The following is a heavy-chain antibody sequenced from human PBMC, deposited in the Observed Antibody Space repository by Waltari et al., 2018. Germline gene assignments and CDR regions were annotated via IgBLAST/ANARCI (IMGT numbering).Heavy chain of an antibody. V-gene: IGHV3-7*01. CDR3: ATSGWYCFDY. CDR2: IKQDGSEK. Sequence: EVQLVESGGGLVQPGGSLRFSCEASGFPLSSFWMNWVRQTPGKGLEWVAGIKQDGSEKYYADSVKGRFTISRDNAKNSLYLQMNSLRAEDTAVYYCATSGWYCFDYWGQGTLVTVSS. J-gene: IGHJ4*02. CDR1: GFPLSSFW. D-gene: IGHD6-19*01.